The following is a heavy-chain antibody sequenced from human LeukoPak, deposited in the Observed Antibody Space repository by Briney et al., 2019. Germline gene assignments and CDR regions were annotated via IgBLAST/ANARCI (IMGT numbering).Heavy chain of an antibody. V-gene: IGHV4-34*01. CDR3: ARGKSQYDYVWGSYRNPDRYFDY. J-gene: IGHJ4*02. D-gene: IGHD3-16*02. CDR2: INHSGST. Sequence: PSETLSLTCAVYGGSFSGYYWSWIRQPPGKGLERIGEINHSGSTNYNPSLKSRVTISVDTSKNQFSLKLSSVTAADTAVYYCARGKSQYDYVWGSYRNPDRYFDYWGQGTLVTVSS. CDR1: GGSFSGYY.